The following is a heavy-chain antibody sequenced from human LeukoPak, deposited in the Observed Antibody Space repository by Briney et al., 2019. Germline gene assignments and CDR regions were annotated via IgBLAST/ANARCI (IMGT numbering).Heavy chain of an antibody. V-gene: IGHV4-4*02. CDR3: ASRTLYGSGSYYS. J-gene: IGHJ5*02. Sequence: SGTLSLTCAVSGGSISSSNWWSWVRQPPGKGLEWIGEIYHSGSTNYNPSLKSRVTISVDKSKKQFSLKLSSVTAADTAVYYCASRTLYGSGSYYSWGQGTLVTVSS. CDR2: IYHSGST. D-gene: IGHD3-10*01. CDR1: GGSISSSNW.